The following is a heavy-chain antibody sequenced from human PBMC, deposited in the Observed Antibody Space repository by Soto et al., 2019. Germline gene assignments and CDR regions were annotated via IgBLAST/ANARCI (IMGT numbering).Heavy chain of an antibody. CDR3: ARHGSMTLSPYSYYAMDF. V-gene: IGHV5-51*01. Sequence: PADSLKISCKGSEYSFTNHWIGWVRQMPGKGLEWMGIIYPGDSDTRYSPSFQGQVTISADKSISTAYLQWSSLKASDTAMYYCARHGSMTLSPYSYYAMDFWGQGPTLTVSS. CDR1: EYSFTNHW. D-gene: IGHD3-22*01. J-gene: IGHJ6*02. CDR2: IYPGDSDT.